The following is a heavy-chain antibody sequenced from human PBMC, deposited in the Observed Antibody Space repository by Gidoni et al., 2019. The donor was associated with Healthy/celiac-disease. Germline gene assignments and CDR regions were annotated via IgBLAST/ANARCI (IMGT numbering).Heavy chain of an antibody. CDR2: IRSSSSYL. Sequence: EVQLVESGGGLGKPGGSLRLSCAASGFTFSSYSMNWVRQAPGKGLEWVSSIRSSSSYLYYADSVKGRFTISRDNAKISLYLQMNSLRAEDTAVYYCARHTTVSFDYWGQGTLVTVSS. V-gene: IGHV3-21*01. J-gene: IGHJ4*02. D-gene: IGHD4-17*01. CDR3: ARHTTVSFDY. CDR1: GFTFSSYS.